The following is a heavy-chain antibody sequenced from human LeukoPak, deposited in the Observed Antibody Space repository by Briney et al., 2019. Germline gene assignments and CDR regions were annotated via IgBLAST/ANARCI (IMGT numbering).Heavy chain of an antibody. CDR3: ARGAAGYCTDGVCSDGYYYYMDV. D-gene: IGHD2-8*01. CDR1: GGSISSYY. CDR2: IYYSGST. J-gene: IGHJ6*03. V-gene: IGHV4-59*01. Sequence: SETLSLTCTVSGGSISSYYWSWIRQPPGKGLEWIGYIYYSGSTNYNPSLKSRVTISLDTSKNQFSLKLSSVTAADTAVYYCARGAAGYCTDGVCSDGYYYYMDVWGKGTTVTVSS.